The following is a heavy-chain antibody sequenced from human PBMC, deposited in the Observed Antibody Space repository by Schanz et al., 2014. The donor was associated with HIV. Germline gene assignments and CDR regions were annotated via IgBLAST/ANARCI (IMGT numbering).Heavy chain of an antibody. CDR3: AREDVSYWSFDL. J-gene: IGHJ2*01. Sequence: QVHLQQWGAGLLKPSETLSLTCAVYGGSFSGYYWSWIRQPPGKGLEWIGEINHSGSTNYSPSLKSRITISVNASKRQFSLKLSSVTAADTAVYFCAREDVSYWSFDLWGRGTLVTVSS. D-gene: IGHD2-8*01. CDR2: INHSGST. CDR1: GGSFSGYY. V-gene: IGHV4-34*02.